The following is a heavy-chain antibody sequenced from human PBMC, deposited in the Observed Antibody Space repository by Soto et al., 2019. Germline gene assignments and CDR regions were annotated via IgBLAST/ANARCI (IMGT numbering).Heavy chain of an antibody. CDR2: IHYSGST. D-gene: IGHD4-17*01. J-gene: IGHJ3*02. V-gene: IGHV4-59*08. Sequence: SETLSLTCTVSGGSISSYYWRWIRQPPGKGLEWIGSIHYSGSTNYNPSLKSRVTISVDTSKNQISLKLSSVTAADTAVYYCARHNGAAADDAFDIWGQGTMVTVSS. CDR3: ARHNGAAADDAFDI. CDR1: GGSISSYY.